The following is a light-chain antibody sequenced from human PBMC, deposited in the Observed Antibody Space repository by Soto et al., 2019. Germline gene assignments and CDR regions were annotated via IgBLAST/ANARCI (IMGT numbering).Light chain of an antibody. CDR2: GAY. J-gene: IGKJ4*01. CDR1: QSVGSS. CDR3: QQRYSWPLT. Sequence: ILFTQTRATPSLSPGGRATLSCVASQSVGSSLAWYQQKPGQAXRLLIYGAYNGATGITARFSGTGSGTDFTLTISSLEPEDFAVYYCQQRYSWPLTVGGVTKVEIK. V-gene: IGKV3-11*01.